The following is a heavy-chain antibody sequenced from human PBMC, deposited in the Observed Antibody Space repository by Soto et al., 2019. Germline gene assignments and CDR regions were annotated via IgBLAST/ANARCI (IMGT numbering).Heavy chain of an antibody. CDR1: GFTFSSYG. CDR3: AKGIVGATEPEVVVEY. D-gene: IGHD1-26*01. CDR2: ISYDGSNK. V-gene: IGHV3-30*18. J-gene: IGHJ4*02. Sequence: PGGSLRLSCAASGFTFSSYGMHWVRQAPGKGLEWVAVISYDGSNKYYADSVKGRFTISRDNSKNTLYLQMNSLRAEDTAVYYCAKGIVGATEPEVVVEYWGQGTLVTVSS.